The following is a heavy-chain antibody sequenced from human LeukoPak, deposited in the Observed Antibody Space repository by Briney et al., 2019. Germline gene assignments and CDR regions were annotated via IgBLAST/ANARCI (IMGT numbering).Heavy chain of an antibody. CDR3: ARDRAHNSWSDY. V-gene: IGHV3-7*01. Sequence: GRSLRLSCAASGFSFSNYAMHWVRQAPGKGLEWVANMKEDGSEKHFVDSVKGRFTISRDNAKNSLYLQMNSLRAEDTAVYYCARDRAHNSWSDYWGQGTLVTVSS. J-gene: IGHJ4*02. CDR2: MKEDGSEK. CDR1: GFSFSNYA. D-gene: IGHD6-13*01.